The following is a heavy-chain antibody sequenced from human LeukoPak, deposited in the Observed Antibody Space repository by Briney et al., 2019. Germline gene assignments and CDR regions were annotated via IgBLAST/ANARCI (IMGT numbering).Heavy chain of an antibody. CDR1: GIPPSNYA. CDR3: AKRGVVIRVILVGFHKEAYYFDS. CDR2: ISGGGGGT. D-gene: IGHD3-10*01. V-gene: IGHV3-23*01. J-gene: IGHJ4*02. Sequence: GGSLRLSCAVSGIPPSNYAMSWVREAPGKGREGGAGISGGGGGTNYADSVRAHFTISRDNPKNTLYLKMNNLRADDTAVYFCAKRGVVIRVILVGFHKEAYYFDSWGQGTLVTVSS.